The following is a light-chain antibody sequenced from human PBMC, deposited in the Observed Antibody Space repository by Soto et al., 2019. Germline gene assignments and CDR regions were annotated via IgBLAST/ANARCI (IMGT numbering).Light chain of an antibody. CDR2: ANN. CDR3: QSYDNTLSGSL. J-gene: IGLJ2*01. Sequence: QSVLTQPPSVSGAPGQRVTISCTGTNSNIGAGYDVHWYQHLPGTAPKLLIYANNKRPSGVPDRFSGSKSGTSASLAITGLRAEYEADYYCQSYDNTLSGSLFGGGTKVTVL. CDR1: NSNIGAGYD. V-gene: IGLV1-40*01.